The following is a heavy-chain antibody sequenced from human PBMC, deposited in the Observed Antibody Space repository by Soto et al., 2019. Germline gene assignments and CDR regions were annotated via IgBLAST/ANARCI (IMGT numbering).Heavy chain of an antibody. Sequence: SETLSLTCTVSGGSISSYYWSWIRQPPGKGLEWIGYIYYSGSTNYNPSLKSRVTISVDTSKNQFSLKLSSVTAADTAVYYCASMVWSGYYRHNWFDPWGQGPRSPSPQ. CDR3: ASMVWSGYYRHNWFDP. V-gene: IGHV4-59*01. J-gene: IGHJ5*02. D-gene: IGHD3-3*01. CDR1: GGSISSYY. CDR2: IYYSGST.